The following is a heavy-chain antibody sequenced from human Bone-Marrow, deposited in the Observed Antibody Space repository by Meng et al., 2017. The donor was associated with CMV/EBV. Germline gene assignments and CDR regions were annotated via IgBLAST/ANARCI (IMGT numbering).Heavy chain of an antibody. CDR1: GGSISSYY. J-gene: IGHJ6*02. CDR3: STGDYYGMDV. V-gene: IGHV4-59*01. Sequence: SETLSLTCTVSGGSISSYYWSWIRQPPGKGLEWIGYIYYSGSTNYNSSLKSRVTISVDTSKNQFSLKLSSVTAADTAVYYCSTGDYYGMDVWGQGTTVTVSS. D-gene: IGHD4-17*01. CDR2: IYYSGST.